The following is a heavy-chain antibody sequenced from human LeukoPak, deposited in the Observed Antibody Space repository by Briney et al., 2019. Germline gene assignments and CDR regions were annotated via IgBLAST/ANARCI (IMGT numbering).Heavy chain of an antibody. CDR2: ISSSSSYI. J-gene: IGHJ5*02. CDR3: ARRYSSGSNWFDP. V-gene: IGHV3-21*01. Sequence: GGSLRLSCAASGFTFSSYSMNWVRQAPGKGLEWVSSISSSSSYIYYADSVKGRFTISRDNAKNSLYLQMNSLRAEDTAAYYCARRYSSGSNWFDPWGQGTLVTVSS. D-gene: IGHD6-19*01. CDR1: GFTFSSYS.